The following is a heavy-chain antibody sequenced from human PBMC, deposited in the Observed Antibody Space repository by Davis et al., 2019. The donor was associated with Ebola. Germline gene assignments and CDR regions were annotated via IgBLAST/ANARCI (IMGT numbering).Heavy chain of an antibody. V-gene: IGHV4-39*01. D-gene: IGHD6-19*01. Sequence: SETLSLTCTVSGGSISSSSYYWGWIRQPPGKGLEWIGSIYYSGTTNYNPALKIRVTISVDTSKNQFSLKLSSVTAADTAVYYCARAEGSGWYHKFWGQGNLVTVSS. J-gene: IGHJ4*02. CDR2: IYYSGTT. CDR1: GGSISSSSYY. CDR3: ARAEGSGWYHKF.